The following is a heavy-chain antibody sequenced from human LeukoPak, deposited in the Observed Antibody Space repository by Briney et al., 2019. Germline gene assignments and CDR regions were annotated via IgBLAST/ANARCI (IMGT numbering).Heavy chain of an antibody. CDR2: VSSISRTI. CDR1: GFTFNSYN. D-gene: IGHD2-2*01. J-gene: IGHJ6*02. V-gene: IGHV3-48*02. Sequence: GGSLRLSRAASGFTFNSYNMNWVRQAPGKGLEWVSCVSSISRTIYYADSVKGRFTISRDNAKNSLYLQMNSLTDEDTAVYYCARDICSSASCSYGMDVWGQGTTVTVSS. CDR3: ARDICSSASCSYGMDV.